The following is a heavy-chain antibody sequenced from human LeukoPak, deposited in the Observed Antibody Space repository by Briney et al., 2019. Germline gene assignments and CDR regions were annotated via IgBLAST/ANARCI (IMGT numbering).Heavy chain of an antibody. Sequence: GRSLRLSCADSGFTFSSYGMHWVRQAPGKGVEGGAVISYDGSKKYYAESVKGGFTLSRDNSKNTLYLQINSLRAEDTAVYYCAKDLREGHYYDSSGCLDYWGQGTLVTVSS. V-gene: IGHV3-30*18. CDR2: ISYDGSKK. D-gene: IGHD3-22*01. CDR1: GFTFSSYG. CDR3: AKDLREGHYYDSSGCLDY. J-gene: IGHJ4*02.